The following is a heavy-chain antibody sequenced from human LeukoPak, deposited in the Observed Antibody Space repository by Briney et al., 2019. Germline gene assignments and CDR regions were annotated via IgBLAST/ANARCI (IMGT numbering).Heavy chain of an antibody. D-gene: IGHD2-2*01. CDR2: ISAYNGNT. CDR3: ARVLVHCSSTSCKTNFDY. J-gene: IGHJ4*02. V-gene: IGHV1-18*01. CDR1: GYTFTSYG. Sequence: ASVKVSCKASGYTFTSYGISWVRQAPGRGLEWMGWISAYNGNTNYAQKLQGRVTMTTDTSTSTAYMELRSLRSDDTAVYYCARVLVHCSSTSCKTNFDYWGQGTLVTVSS.